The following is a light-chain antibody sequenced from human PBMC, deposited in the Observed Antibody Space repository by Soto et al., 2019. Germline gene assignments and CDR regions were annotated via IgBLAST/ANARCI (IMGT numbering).Light chain of an antibody. J-gene: IGLJ1*01. V-gene: IGLV2-14*01. CDR2: EVT. Sequence: SALTQPASVSGSPGQSITISCTGTSSDVGGYNYVSWYQQHPGKAPKLMIYEVTNRPSGVSNRFSGSKSGNTASLTISGLQAEEEAEYYCSSYTSSTTLEVFGSGTKVIVL. CDR3: SSYTSSTTLEV. CDR1: SSDVGGYNY.